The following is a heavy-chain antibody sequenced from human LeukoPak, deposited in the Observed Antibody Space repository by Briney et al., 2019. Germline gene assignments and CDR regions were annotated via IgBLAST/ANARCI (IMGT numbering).Heavy chain of an antibody. D-gene: IGHD6-19*01. J-gene: IGHJ4*02. V-gene: IGHV1-2*02. CDR3: ARFSTRGWHFDY. CDR1: VYTFTDYY. Sequence: ASVKVSCKSSVYTFTDYYMYWVRQAPGQGLEWMGWIIPNSGGTDYAQRFQGRVTMTRDTSITTAYMELSSLRSDDTAVYYCARFSTRGWHFDYWGQGTLVTVSS. CDR2: IIPNSGGT.